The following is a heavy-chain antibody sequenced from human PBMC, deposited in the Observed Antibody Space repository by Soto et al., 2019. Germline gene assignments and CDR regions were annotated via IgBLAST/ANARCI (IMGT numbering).Heavy chain of an antibody. CDR3: ARGRDAYNYVFDY. D-gene: IGHD3-16*01. J-gene: IGHJ4*02. CDR1: GFTFDDYA. Sequence: VQLVESGGGLVQPGRSLRLSCAASGFTFDDYAMHWVRQAPGKGLEWVSGISWNSGSIAYADSVKGRFTISRDNAKNSLYLQMNSLRAEDTALYYCARGRDAYNYVFDYWGQGTLVTVSS. CDR2: ISWNSGSI. V-gene: IGHV3-9*01.